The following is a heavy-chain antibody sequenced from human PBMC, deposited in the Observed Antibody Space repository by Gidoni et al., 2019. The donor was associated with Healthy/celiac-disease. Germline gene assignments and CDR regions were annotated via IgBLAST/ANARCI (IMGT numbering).Heavy chain of an antibody. J-gene: IGHJ2*01. V-gene: IGHV3-30*18. Sequence: QVQLVEPGGGVVQPGRFLSLSCAASGFTFSSYGMHWVRQAPGKGLEWVAVITYDGSNKYYADSVKGRFTISRDNSKNTLYLQMNSLRAEDTAVYYCAKDRAARTHWYFDLWGRGTLVTVSS. CDR2: ITYDGSNK. CDR3: AKDRAARTHWYFDL. CDR1: GFTFSSYG. D-gene: IGHD6-6*01.